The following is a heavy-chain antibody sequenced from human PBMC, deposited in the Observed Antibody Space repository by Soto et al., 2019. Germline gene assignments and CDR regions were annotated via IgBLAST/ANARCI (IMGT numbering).Heavy chain of an antibody. D-gene: IGHD1-1*01. Sequence: QITLNESSPTLVKPTQTLTLTCSFSGFSLYSGGVGVGWIRQPPGKALEWLALLYWDETRRYNPSLRNTLTIAKDTSENLVVLTMTDMGPVDTGTYFCAHYTTNTYFDVWGKGTTVTVSS. CDR1: GFSLYSGGVG. J-gene: IGHJ6*04. CDR2: LYWDETR. CDR3: AHYTTNTYFDV. V-gene: IGHV2-5*02.